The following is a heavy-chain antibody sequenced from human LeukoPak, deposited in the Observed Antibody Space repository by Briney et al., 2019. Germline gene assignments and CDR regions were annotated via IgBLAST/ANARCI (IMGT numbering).Heavy chain of an antibody. D-gene: IGHD6-13*01. J-gene: IGHJ2*01. CDR3: AGIIAAPNWYFDL. CDR1: GFTFSDYY. Sequence: GGSLRLSCAASGFTFSDYYMSWIRQAPGKGLEWVSYISSSGSTIYYADSVKGRFTISRDNAKNSLYLQMNSLRAEDTAVYYCAGIIAAPNWYFDLWGRGTLVTVSS. CDR2: ISSSGSTI. V-gene: IGHV3-11*04.